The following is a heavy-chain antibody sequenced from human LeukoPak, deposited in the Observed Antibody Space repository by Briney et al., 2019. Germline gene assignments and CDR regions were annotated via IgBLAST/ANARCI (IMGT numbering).Heavy chain of an antibody. CDR3: ARSDFWRTKFDY. CDR1: GGSISSGGYY. CDR2: IHYSGST. Sequence: SETLSLTCTVSGGSISSGGYYWSWIRQHPGKGLEWIGYIHYSGSTYYNPSLKSRVTISVDTSKNQFSLKLSSVTAADTAVYYCARSDFWRTKFDYWGQGTLVTVSS. D-gene: IGHD3-3*01. J-gene: IGHJ4*02. V-gene: IGHV4-31*03.